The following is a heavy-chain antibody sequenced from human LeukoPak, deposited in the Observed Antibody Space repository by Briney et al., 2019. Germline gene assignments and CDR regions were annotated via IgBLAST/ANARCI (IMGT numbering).Heavy chain of an antibody. Sequence: GGSLRLSCAASRFTVCSNYMSWVRQAPGKGLEWVSDIYGGGRTYYPDSVKGRITISRDNSKNTLYPQMNSLRAEVTAVYYCARVLMVRGVTPSYYFDYWGQGTLVTVSS. V-gene: IGHV3-66*02. CDR3: ARVLMVRGVTPSYYFDY. D-gene: IGHD3-10*01. CDR2: IYGGGRT. J-gene: IGHJ4*02. CDR1: RFTVCSNY.